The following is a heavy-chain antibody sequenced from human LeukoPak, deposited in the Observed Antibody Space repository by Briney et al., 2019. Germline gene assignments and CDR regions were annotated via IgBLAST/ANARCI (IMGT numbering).Heavy chain of an antibody. CDR2: ISAYNGNT. V-gene: IGHV1-18*01. CDR1: GGTFSSYA. Sequence: ASVTVSCKASGGTFSSYAISWVRQAPGQGLEWMGWISAYNGNTNYAQKLQGRVTMTTDTSTSTAYMELRSLRSDDTAVYYCARGYMVRGGAFDIWGQGTMVTVSS. J-gene: IGHJ3*02. CDR3: ARGYMVRGGAFDI. D-gene: IGHD3-10*01.